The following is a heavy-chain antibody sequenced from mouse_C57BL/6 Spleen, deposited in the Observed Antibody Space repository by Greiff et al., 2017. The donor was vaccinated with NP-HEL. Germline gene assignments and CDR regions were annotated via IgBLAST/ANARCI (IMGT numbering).Heavy chain of an antibody. CDR3: ARDEVTWFAY. V-gene: IGHV5-4*01. J-gene: IGHJ3*01. CDR1: GFTFSSYA. Sequence: DVQLVESGGGLVKPGGSLKLSCAASGFTFSSYAMSWVRQTPEKRLEWVATISDGGSYTYYPDNVKGRFTISRDNAKNNLYLQMSHLKSEDTAMYYCARDEVTWFAYWGQGTLVTVSA. CDR2: ISDGGSYT.